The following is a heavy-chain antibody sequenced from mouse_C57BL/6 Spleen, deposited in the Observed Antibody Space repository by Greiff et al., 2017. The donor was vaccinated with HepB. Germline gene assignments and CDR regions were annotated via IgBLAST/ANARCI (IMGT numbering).Heavy chain of an antibody. Sequence: EVKLMESEGGLVQPGSSMKLSCTASGFTFSDYYMAWVRQVPEKGLEWVANINYDGSSTYYLDSLKSRFIISRDNAKNILYLQMSSLKSEDTATYYCARDSSYFDVWGTGTTVTVSS. CDR1: GFTFSDYY. CDR3: ARDSSYFDV. V-gene: IGHV5-16*01. CDR2: INYDGSST. J-gene: IGHJ1*03.